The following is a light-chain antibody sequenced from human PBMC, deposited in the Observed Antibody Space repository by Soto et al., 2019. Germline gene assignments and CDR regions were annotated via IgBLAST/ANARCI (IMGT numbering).Light chain of an antibody. V-gene: IGLV2-14*01. CDR3: SSYTDSSNYV. CDR1: SSDLAIYNY. Sequence: QSALTQPASVSGSPGQSITLSCTGTSSDLAIYNYVSWYQQQPGKAPKLMIYQVTNRPSGVSNRFSGSRSGNTASLTISGLQAEDEADYYCSSYTDSSNYVFGTGTKLTGL. J-gene: IGLJ1*01. CDR2: QVT.